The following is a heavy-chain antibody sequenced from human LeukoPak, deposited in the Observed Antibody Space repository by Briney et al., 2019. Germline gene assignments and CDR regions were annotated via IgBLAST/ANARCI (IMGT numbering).Heavy chain of an antibody. CDR1: GASVSSFY. D-gene: IGHD1-26*01. J-gene: IGHJ6*02. CDR3: AGQVGARIRYYYTSGLDV. V-gene: IGHV4-59*02. CDR2: MYYSGTT. Sequence: SETLSLTCTVSGASVSSFYWNWIRQPPGKGLEWIGSMYYSGTTNYDPSFRSRVTISLDTSKNEFSLRLKSLTAADTAVYYCAGQVGARIRYYYTSGLDVWGQGTTVAVSS.